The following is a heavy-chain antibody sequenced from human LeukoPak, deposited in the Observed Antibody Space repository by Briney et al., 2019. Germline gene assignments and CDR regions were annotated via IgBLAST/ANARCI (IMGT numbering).Heavy chain of an antibody. CDR1: GFALSSHW. Sequence: GGSLRLSCAASGFALSSHWMTWVRQVPGRGPEWVANVNRDGSETYYLDSVKGRFTISKDNAKNSLYLQMNSLRAEDSALYHCARNNGMDVWGQGTTVIVSS. J-gene: IGHJ6*02. CDR3: ARNNGMDV. V-gene: IGHV3-7*03. CDR2: VNRDGSET.